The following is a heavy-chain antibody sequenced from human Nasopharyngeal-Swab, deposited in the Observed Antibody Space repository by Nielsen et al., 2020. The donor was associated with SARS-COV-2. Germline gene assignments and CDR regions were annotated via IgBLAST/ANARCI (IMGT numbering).Heavy chain of an antibody. J-gene: IGHJ6*03. V-gene: IGHV4-39*07. Sequence: SETLSLTCTVSGGSISSSSYYWGWIRQPPGKGLEWIGSIYYSGSTYYNPSLKSRVTISVDKSKNQFSLKLTSVTAADTAVYYCVRPYYYYMDVWGEGTTVTVSS. CDR3: VRPYYYYMDV. CDR1: GGSISSSSYY. CDR2: IYYSGST.